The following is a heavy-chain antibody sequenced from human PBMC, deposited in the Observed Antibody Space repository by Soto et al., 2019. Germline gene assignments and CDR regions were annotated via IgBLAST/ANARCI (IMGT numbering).Heavy chain of an antibody. CDR3: ARCARGHLSSVTDYYFDY. D-gene: IGHD4-17*01. Sequence: SETLSLPCAVYGGSFSGYYWSWIRQPPGKGLEWIGEINHSGSTNYNPSLKSRVTISVDTSKNQFSLKLSSVTAADTAVYYCARCARGHLSSVTDYYFDYWGQGTLVTVSS. V-gene: IGHV4-34*01. J-gene: IGHJ4*02. CDR1: GGSFSGYY. CDR2: INHSGST.